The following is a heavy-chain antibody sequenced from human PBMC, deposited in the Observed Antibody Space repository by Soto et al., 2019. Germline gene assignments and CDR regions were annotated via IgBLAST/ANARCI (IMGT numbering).Heavy chain of an antibody. D-gene: IGHD3-10*01. J-gene: IGHJ3*02. CDR3: ARVSSGSGSYYRAGAFDI. Sequence: PSETLSLTCTVSGGSISSGDYYWSWIRQPPGRGLEWIGYIYYSGSTYYNPSLKSRVTISVDTSKNQFSLKLSSVTAADTAVYYCARVSSGSGSYYRAGAFDIWGQGTMVTVSS. CDR1: GGSISSGDYY. CDR2: IYYSGST. V-gene: IGHV4-30-4*01.